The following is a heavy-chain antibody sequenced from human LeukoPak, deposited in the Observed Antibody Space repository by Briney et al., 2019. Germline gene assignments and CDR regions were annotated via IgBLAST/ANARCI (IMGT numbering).Heavy chain of an antibody. V-gene: IGHV4-4*07. Sequence: SETXXLXCXVXXGXXSXYYXXWIRQPAGKGLEWIGRIYTSGSTNYNPSLKSRVTMSVDTSKNQFSLKLSSVTAADTAVYYCAREVRFPLGWFDPWGQGTLVTVSS. CDR3: AREVRFPLGWFDP. D-gene: IGHD3-3*01. CDR2: IYTSGST. J-gene: IGHJ5*02. CDR1: XGXXSXYY.